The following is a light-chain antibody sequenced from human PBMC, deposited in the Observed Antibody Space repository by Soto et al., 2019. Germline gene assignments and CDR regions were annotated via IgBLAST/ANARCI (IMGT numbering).Light chain of an antibody. Sequence: QSALTQPAPVSGSPGQSITISCTGTSSDVGGYNYVSWYQQHPGRAPKLIIYDVTNRPSGISNRFSGSKSGNTASLTISGLQTEDEADYYCISFTSRHIYVFGTGTKGTVL. CDR3: ISFTSRHIYV. CDR1: SSDVGGYNY. V-gene: IGLV2-14*03. CDR2: DVT. J-gene: IGLJ1*01.